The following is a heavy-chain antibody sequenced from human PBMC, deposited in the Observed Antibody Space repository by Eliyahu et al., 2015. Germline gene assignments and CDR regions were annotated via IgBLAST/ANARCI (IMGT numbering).Heavy chain of an antibody. Sequence: EVQLVESGGGLVQPGGSLRLSXAASGFTFDISWMSWVRQAPGKGLEWVANIKEDGSQKYHLDSVKGRFTISRDNAKNSLFLQMNGLRFDDTAIYYCGRGSIAADGLYYYMDIWGKGTTVTVSS. V-gene: IGHV3-7*04. J-gene: IGHJ6*03. D-gene: IGHD6-13*01. CDR3: GRGSIAADGLYYYMDI. CDR1: GFTFDISW. CDR2: IKEDGSQK.